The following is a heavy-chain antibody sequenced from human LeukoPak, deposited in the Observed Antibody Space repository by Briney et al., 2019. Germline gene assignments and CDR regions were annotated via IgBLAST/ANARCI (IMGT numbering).Heavy chain of an antibody. V-gene: IGHV3-21*01. CDR3: ARDLRTLTDYYYYGMDV. D-gene: IGHD3-9*01. J-gene: IGHJ6*02. CDR2: ISSSSSYI. Sequence: GGSLRLSCAASGFTFSSYSMNWVRQAPGKGLEWVSSISSSSSYIYYADSVKGRFTISRDNVKNSLYLQMNSLRAEDTAVYYCARDLRTLTDYYYYGMDVWGQGTTVTVSS. CDR1: GFTFSSYS.